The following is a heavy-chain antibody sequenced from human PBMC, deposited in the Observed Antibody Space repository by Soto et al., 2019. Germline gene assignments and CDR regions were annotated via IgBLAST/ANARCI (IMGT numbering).Heavy chain of an antibody. CDR1: GFTFSSYG. Sequence: PGGSLRLSCAAFGFTFSSYGMHWVRQAPGKGLEWVAVIWYDGSNKYYADSVKGRFTISRDNSKNTLYLQMNSLRAEDTAVYYCARSSYYYYYMDVWGKGTTVTVSS. CDR3: ARSSYYYYYMDV. CDR2: IWYDGSNK. V-gene: IGHV3-33*01. J-gene: IGHJ6*03.